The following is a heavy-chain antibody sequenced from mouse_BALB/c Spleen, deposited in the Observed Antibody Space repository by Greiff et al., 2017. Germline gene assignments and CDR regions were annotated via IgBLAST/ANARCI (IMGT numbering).Heavy chain of an antibody. J-gene: IGHJ4*01. V-gene: IGHV5-12-1*01. D-gene: IGHD2-1*01. Sequence: EVQVVESGGGLVKPGGSLKLSCAASGFAFSSYDMSWVRQTPEKRLEWVAYISSGGGSTYYPDTVKGRFTISRDNAKNTLYLQMSSLKSEDTAMYYCARHGPGNYGDYYAMDYWGQGTSVTVSS. CDR1: GFAFSSYD. CDR3: ARHGPGNYGDYYAMDY. CDR2: ISSGGGST.